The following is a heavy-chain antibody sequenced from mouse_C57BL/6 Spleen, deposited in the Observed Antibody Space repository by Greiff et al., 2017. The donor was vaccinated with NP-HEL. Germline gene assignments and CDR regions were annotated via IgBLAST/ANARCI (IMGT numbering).Heavy chain of an antibody. CDR3: ARERDYYGSSFDY. D-gene: IGHD1-1*01. Sequence: QVQLQQSGPELVKPGASVKISCKASGYSFTSYYIHWVKQRPGQGLEWIGWIYPGSGNTKYNEKFKGKATLTADTSSSTAYMQLSSLTSEDSAVYYCARERDYYGSSFDYWGQGTTLTVSS. CDR1: GYSFTSYY. CDR2: IYPGSGNT. V-gene: IGHV1-66*01. J-gene: IGHJ2*01.